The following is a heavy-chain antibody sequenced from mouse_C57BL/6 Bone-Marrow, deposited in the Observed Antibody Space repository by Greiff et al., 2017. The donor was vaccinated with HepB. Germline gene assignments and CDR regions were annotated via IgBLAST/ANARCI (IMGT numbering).Heavy chain of an antibody. CDR3: ARNDYYGSSQLWYFDV. CDR2: ISYDGSN. D-gene: IGHD1-1*01. CDR1: GYSITSGYY. V-gene: IGHV3-6*01. J-gene: IGHJ1*03. Sequence: VQLKESGPGLVKPSQSLSLTCSVTGYSITSGYYWNWIRQFPGNKLEWMGYISYDGSNNYNPSLKNRISITRDTSKNQFFLKLNSVTTEDTATYYCARNDYYGSSQLWYFDVWGTGTTVTVSS.